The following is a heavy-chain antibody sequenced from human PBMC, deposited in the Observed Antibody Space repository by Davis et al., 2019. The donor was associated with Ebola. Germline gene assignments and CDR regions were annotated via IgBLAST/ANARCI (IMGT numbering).Heavy chain of an antibody. D-gene: IGHD5-18*01. Sequence: ASVKVSCKASGYTFTSYAMHWVRQAPGQRLEWMGWINAGNGNTKYSQKFQGRVTITRDTSASTAYMELSSLRSEDTAVYYCAREEHTAIGFNYFDYWGQGTLVTVSS. CDR1: GYTFTSYA. V-gene: IGHV1-3*01. J-gene: IGHJ4*02. CDR3: AREEHTAIGFNYFDY. CDR2: INAGNGNT.